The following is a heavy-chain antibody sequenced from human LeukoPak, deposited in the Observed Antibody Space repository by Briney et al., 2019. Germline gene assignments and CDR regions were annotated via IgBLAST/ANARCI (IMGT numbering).Heavy chain of an antibody. Sequence: QPGGSLRLSCAASGFTFSSYEMNWVRQAPGKGLEWVSYISGSGNTIYNADSVKGRFIISRDNAKNSLYLQMNSLRAEDTAVYYCARVGQQLADYWGQGTLVTVSS. V-gene: IGHV3-48*03. J-gene: IGHJ4*02. CDR1: GFTFSSYE. D-gene: IGHD6-13*01. CDR2: ISGSGNTI. CDR3: ARVGQQLADY.